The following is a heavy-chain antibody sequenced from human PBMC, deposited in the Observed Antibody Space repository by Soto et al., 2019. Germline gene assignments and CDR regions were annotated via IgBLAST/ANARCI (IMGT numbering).Heavy chain of an antibody. V-gene: IGHV4-39*07. Sequence: PSETLSLTCTVSGGSIGSSTYYWGWIRQPPGKGLEWIGYIYYSGNTNYNPSLKSRVTVSVDTSKNQFSLKLSSVTAADTAVYYCARVLAAAVFAPRGQGTLVTVSA. D-gene: IGHD6-13*01. CDR1: GGSIGSSTYY. CDR2: IYYSGNT. J-gene: IGHJ5*02. CDR3: ARVLAAAVFAP.